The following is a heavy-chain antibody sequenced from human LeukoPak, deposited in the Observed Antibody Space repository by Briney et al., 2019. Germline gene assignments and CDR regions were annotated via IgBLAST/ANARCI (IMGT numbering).Heavy chain of an antibody. V-gene: IGHV4-59*08. CDR2: IYYSGST. Sequence: SETLSLTCTVSGGSISSYYWSWIRQPPGKGLEWIGYIYYSGSTNYNPSLKSRVTISVDTISLDMSKKQFSLKLSSVTAADTAVYFCARHQVYGSGSLYYFDYWGQGTLVTVSS. D-gene: IGHD3-10*01. CDR3: ARHQVYGSGSLYYFDY. CDR1: GGSISSYY. J-gene: IGHJ4*02.